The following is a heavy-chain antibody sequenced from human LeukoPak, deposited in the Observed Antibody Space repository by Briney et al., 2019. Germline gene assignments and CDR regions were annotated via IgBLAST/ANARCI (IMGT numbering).Heavy chain of an antibody. J-gene: IGHJ6*04. Sequence: PGGSLRLSCAASGFTFSSYAMSWVRQAPGKGLEWVAVISYDGSNKYYADSVKGRFTISRDNSKNTLYLQMNSLRAEDTAVYYCARDREGMDVWGKGTTVTVSS. V-gene: IGHV3-30*04. CDR2: ISYDGSNK. CDR3: ARDREGMDV. D-gene: IGHD1-26*01. CDR1: GFTFSSYA.